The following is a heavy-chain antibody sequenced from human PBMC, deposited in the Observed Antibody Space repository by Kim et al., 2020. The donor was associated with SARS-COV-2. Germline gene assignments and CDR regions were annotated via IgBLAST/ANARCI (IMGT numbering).Heavy chain of an antibody. J-gene: IGHJ6*02. CDR3: ARDSRYCSGGSCYSEGMDV. Sequence: SRVTISVDTSKNQFSLKLSSVTAADTAVYYCARDSRYCSGGSCYSEGMDVWGQGTTVTVSS. D-gene: IGHD2-15*01. V-gene: IGHV4-59*01.